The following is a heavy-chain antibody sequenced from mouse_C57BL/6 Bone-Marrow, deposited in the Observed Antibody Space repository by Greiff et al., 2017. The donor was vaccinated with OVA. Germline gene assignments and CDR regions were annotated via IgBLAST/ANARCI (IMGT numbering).Heavy chain of an antibody. J-gene: IGHJ1*03. Sequence: VQLQQSGAELVRPGASVTLSCKASGYTFTDYEMHWVKQTPVHGLEWIGAIDPETGGTAYNQKFKGKAILTADKSSSTAYMELRSLTSEDSAVYDCTAYYSNYGYFDVWGTGTTVTVSS. CDR2: IDPETGGT. V-gene: IGHV1-15*01. CDR3: TAYYSNYGYFDV. CDR1: GYTFTDYE. D-gene: IGHD2-5*01.